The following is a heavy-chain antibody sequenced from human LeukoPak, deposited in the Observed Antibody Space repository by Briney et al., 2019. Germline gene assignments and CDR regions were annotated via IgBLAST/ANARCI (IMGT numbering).Heavy chain of an antibody. CDR3: ARHHPFWSGYVYYLDY. CDR1: GGSIRSSYYY. Sequence: SETLSLTCTVSGGSIRSSYYYWGWIRQPPGKGLEWIGSIYDSGSTYYNPSLKSRVTISVDTSKNQFSLKLSSVTAADTAVYYCARHHPFWSGYVYYLDYWGQGTLVTVSS. J-gene: IGHJ4*02. CDR2: IYDSGST. V-gene: IGHV4-39*01. D-gene: IGHD3-3*01.